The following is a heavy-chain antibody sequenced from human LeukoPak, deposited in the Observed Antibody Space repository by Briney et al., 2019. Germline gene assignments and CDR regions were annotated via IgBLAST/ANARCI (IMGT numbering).Heavy chain of an antibody. V-gene: IGHV3-23*01. D-gene: IGHD5-24*01. CDR2: ISGNGGST. CDR3: AKDLPWGGYNRAIYDY. J-gene: IGHJ4*02. Sequence: SGGSLRLSCAASGFTFSSYAMTWVRQAPGKGLEWVSAISGNGGSTYYADSVKGRFTISRDNSKNTLYLQMNSLRAEDTAVYYCAKDLPWGGYNRAIYDYWGQGTLVTVSS. CDR1: GFTFSSYA.